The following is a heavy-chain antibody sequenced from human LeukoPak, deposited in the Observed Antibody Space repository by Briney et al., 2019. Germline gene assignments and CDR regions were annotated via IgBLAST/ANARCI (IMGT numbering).Heavy chain of an antibody. Sequence: GSLRLSCAASGFTFSNVWMSWVRQAPGKGLEWVGRIISNSGGGTTDYAAPVKGRFTISRDNSKNTLFLQMNSLRSEDTALYSCVKDWDYGVDYWGQGTLVTVSS. CDR2: IISNSGGGTT. CDR1: GFTFSNVW. J-gene: IGHJ4*02. V-gene: IGHV3-15*01. CDR3: VKDWDYGVDY. D-gene: IGHD4-17*01.